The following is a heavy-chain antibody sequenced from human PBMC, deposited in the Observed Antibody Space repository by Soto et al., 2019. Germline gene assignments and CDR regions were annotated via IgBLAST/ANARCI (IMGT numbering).Heavy chain of an antibody. D-gene: IGHD6-19*01. J-gene: IGHJ4*02. CDR1: DYTFTSYG. CDR2: ISVHNGDI. Sequence: ASVKVSCKASDYTFTSYGISWVRQAPGQGLEWMGWISVHNGDINYAQKFQGRVTMTTDTSTNTAYMELRSLRSDDTAVYYCARDLAVGLVDYWGQGSLVNVSS. CDR3: ARDLAVGLVDY. V-gene: IGHV1-18*01.